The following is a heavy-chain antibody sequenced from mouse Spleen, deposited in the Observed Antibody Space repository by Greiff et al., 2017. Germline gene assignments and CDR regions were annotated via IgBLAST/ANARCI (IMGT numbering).Heavy chain of an antibody. CDR3: ARDQGSSARYFDV. CDR2: ISDGGSYT. CDR1: GFTFSDYY. Sequence: EVKLMESGGGLVKPGGSLKLSCAASGFTFSDYYMYWVRQTPEKRLEWVATISDGGSYTYYPDSVKGRFTISRDNAKNNLYLPMSSLKSEDTAMYYCARDQGSSARYFDVWGAGTTVTVSS. D-gene: IGHD1-1*01. J-gene: IGHJ1*01. V-gene: IGHV5-4*02.